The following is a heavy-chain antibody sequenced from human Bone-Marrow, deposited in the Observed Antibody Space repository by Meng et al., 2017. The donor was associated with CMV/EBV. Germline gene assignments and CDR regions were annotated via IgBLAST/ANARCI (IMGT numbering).Heavy chain of an antibody. CDR1: GGSISSSSYY. CDR2: IYYSGST. Sequence: SETLSLTCTVSGGSISSSSYYWGWIRQPPGKGLEWIGSIYYSGSTYYNPSLKSRVTISVDTSKNQFSLKLSSVTAADTAVYYCARQVRLLGRDIWGQGTMVPVSS. CDR3: ARQVRLLGRDI. J-gene: IGHJ3*02. D-gene: IGHD5-12*01. V-gene: IGHV4-39*01.